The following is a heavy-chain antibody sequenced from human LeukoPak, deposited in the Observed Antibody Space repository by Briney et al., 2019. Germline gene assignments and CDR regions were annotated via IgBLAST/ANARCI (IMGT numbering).Heavy chain of an antibody. CDR3: AKDRIVYGYYGMDV. V-gene: IGHV3-11*04. Sequence: GGSLRLSCAASGFTFSDYYMSWIRQAPGKGLEWVSYISSSGSTIYYADSVKGRFTISRDNAKNSLYLQMNSLRAEDTAVYYCAKDRIVYGYYGMDVWGQGTTVTVSS. J-gene: IGHJ6*02. CDR2: ISSSGSTI. D-gene: IGHD2-15*01. CDR1: GFTFSDYY.